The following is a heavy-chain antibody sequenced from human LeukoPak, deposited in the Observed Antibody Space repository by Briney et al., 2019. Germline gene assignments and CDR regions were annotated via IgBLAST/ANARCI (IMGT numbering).Heavy chain of an antibody. CDR3: ARATYDYVWGSYRYDFDFDY. CDR1: GFTFSSYW. J-gene: IGHJ4*02. CDR2: INSDGSST. D-gene: IGHD3-16*02. V-gene: IGHV3-74*01. Sequence: TGGSLRLSCAASGFTFSSYWMHWVRQAPGKGLVWVSRINSDGSSTSYADSVKGRFTISRDNAKNTLYLQMNSLRAEDTAVYYCARATYDYVWGSYRYDFDFDYWGQGTLVTVSS.